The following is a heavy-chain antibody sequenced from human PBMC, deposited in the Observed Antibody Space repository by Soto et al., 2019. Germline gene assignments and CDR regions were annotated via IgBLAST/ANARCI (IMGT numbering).Heavy chain of an antibody. D-gene: IGHD3-16*01. CDR2: IYYSGST. V-gene: IGHV4-31*03. J-gene: IGHJ6*02. CDR3: AREGVRGMDV. Sequence: QVQLQESGPGLVKPSQTLSLTCTVSGGSVSSGGYYWSWIRQHPGKGLEWIGYIYYSGSTYYNPSLKSRVTISLDTSKNQFPLKLSSVTAADTAVYYCAREGVRGMDVWGQGTTVTVSS. CDR1: GGSVSSGGYY.